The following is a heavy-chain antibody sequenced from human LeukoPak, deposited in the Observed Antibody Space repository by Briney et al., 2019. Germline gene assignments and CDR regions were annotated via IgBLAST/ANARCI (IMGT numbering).Heavy chain of an antibody. CDR1: GGSISSSSYY. CDR3: ARISGRWLQLRRFDY. V-gene: IGHV4-39*07. Sequence: SETLSLTCTVSGGSISSSSYYWGWIRQPPGKGLEWIGSIYYSGSTYYNPSLKSRVTISVDTSKNQFSLKLSSVTAADTAVYYCARISGRWLQLRRFDYWGQGTLVTVSS. D-gene: IGHD5-24*01. J-gene: IGHJ4*02. CDR2: IYYSGST.